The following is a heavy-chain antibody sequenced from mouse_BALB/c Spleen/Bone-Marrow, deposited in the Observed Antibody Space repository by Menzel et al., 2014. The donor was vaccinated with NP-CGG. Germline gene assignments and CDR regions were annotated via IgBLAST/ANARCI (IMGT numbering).Heavy chain of an antibody. J-gene: IGHJ4*01. CDR2: IDPSDSYT. CDR1: GYTFTSYW. CDR3: ALIYYGNYDYAMDY. Sequence: VQLQQPGAELVKPGASVKLSCKASGYTFTSYWMHWVKQRPGQGLEWIGEIDPSDSYTNYNQKFKGKATSTVDKSSSTAYMQLSSLTSEDSAVYYCALIYYGNYDYAMDYWGQGTSVTVSS. V-gene: IGHV1-69*02. D-gene: IGHD2-1*01.